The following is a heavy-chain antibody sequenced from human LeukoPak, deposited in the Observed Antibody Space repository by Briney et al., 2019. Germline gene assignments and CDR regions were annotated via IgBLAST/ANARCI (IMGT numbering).Heavy chain of an antibody. CDR3: ARGEDYYDSSGYYYFDY. CDR2: IRYDGSNK. J-gene: IGHJ4*02. CDR1: GFTFSSYG. Sequence: GGSLRLSCAASGFTFSSYGMHRVRQAPGKGLEWVAFIRYDGSNKYYADSVKGRFTISRDNSKNTLYLQMNSLRAEDTAVYYCARGEDYYDSSGYYYFDYWGKGPLVTVSS. V-gene: IGHV3-30*02. D-gene: IGHD3-22*01.